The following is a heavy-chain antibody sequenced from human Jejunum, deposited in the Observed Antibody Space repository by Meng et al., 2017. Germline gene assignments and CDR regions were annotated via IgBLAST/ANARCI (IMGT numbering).Heavy chain of an antibody. CDR2: INNNNGYA. Sequence: VLLVPSGARGQKPAASVKATGNASDYNFCGYWSYWKRQAPGQGIEWMGSINNNNGYAKHGHKFMGRVTMNRATSTSSVYMEISSLTYEDTDVYYCARLDGGWGQGTLVTVSS. CDR3: ARLDGG. J-gene: IGHJ4*02. D-gene: IGHD1-1*01. CDR1: DYNFCGYW. V-gene: IGHV1-2*02.